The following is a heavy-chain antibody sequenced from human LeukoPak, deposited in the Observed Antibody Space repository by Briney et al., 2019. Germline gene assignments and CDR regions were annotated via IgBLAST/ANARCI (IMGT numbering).Heavy chain of an antibody. D-gene: IGHD3/OR15-3a*01. V-gene: IGHV4-61*02. CDR3: AASHPGLFDY. CDR1: DGTISSGNYY. CDR2: FYTSGSG. Sequence: SQTLSLTCNVSDGTISSGNYYWDWIRQPAGKGLEWIGRFYTSGSGNYNPSLKSRVTMSMDASKNQFSLKLSSVTAADTAVYYCAASHPGLFDYWGQGTLVTVSS. J-gene: IGHJ4*02.